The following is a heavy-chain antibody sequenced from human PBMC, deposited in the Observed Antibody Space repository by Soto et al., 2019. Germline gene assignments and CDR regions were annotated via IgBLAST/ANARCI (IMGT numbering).Heavy chain of an antibody. Sequence: XETLSLTCTVSGCSISSYYWSWIRQPPGKGLEWIGYIYYSGSTNYNPSLKSRVTISVDTSKNQFSLKLSSVTAADTAVYYCARGASIIAAAGPNNWFDPWGRGTLVTVSS. V-gene: IGHV4-59*01. CDR3: ARGASIIAAAGPNNWFDP. D-gene: IGHD6-13*01. CDR2: IYYSGST. CDR1: GCSISSYY. J-gene: IGHJ5*02.